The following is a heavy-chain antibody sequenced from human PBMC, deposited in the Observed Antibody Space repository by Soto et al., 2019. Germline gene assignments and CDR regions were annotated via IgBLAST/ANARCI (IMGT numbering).Heavy chain of an antibody. J-gene: IGHJ4*02. V-gene: IGHV4-39*01. D-gene: IGHD3-3*01. CDR2: IYYSGST. CDR1: GGSISSSRYY. CDR3: ARLANYDFWSGYYTFTPDY. Sequence: SETLSLTCTVSGGSISSSRYYWGWIRQPPGKGLEWIGSIYYSGSTYYNPSLKSRVTISVDTSKNQFSLKLSSVTAADTAVYYCARLANYDFWSGYYTFTPDYWGQGTLVTVSS.